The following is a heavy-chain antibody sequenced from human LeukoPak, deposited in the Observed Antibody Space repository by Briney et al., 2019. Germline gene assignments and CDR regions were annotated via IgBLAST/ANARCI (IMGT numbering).Heavy chain of an antibody. CDR3: AKSRDGWDYFDY. D-gene: IGHD5-24*01. V-gene: IGHV3-21*01. Sequence: GGSLRLSCAASGFTFSSYSMNWVRQAPGEGLEWVSSISSSSSYIYYADSVKGRFTISRDNAKNSLYLQMNSLRAEDTAVYYCAKSRDGWDYFDYWGQGTLVTVSS. CDR2: ISSSSSYI. CDR1: GFTFSSYS. J-gene: IGHJ4*02.